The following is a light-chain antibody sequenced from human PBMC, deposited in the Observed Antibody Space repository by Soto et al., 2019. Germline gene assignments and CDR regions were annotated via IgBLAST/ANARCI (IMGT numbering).Light chain of an antibody. CDR1: SSDLGIYNY. J-gene: IGLJ1*01. CDR3: SSYTTSSTRV. CDR2: EVT. V-gene: IGLV2-14*01. Sequence: QSVLTQPASVSGSPGQSIAISCSGSSSDLGIYNYVSCYQQHPGKVPKLIIFEVTNRPSGVSNRFSGSKSGNTASLTISGLQAEDEADYYCSSYTTSSTRVFGTGTKVTVL.